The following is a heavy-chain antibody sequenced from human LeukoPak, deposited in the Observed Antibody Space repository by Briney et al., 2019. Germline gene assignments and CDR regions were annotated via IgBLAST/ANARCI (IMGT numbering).Heavy chain of an antibody. CDR1: GFTFSSYG. CDR3: ARDEGQLVHGDY. Sequence: GGSLRLSCAASGFTFSSYGMHWVRKAPGKGLEWVAVIWYDGSKKYYADSVKGRFTISRDNSKNTLYLQMNSLRAEDTAVYYCARDEGQLVHGDYWGQGTLVTVSS. D-gene: IGHD6-6*01. J-gene: IGHJ4*02. CDR2: IWYDGSKK. V-gene: IGHV3-33*01.